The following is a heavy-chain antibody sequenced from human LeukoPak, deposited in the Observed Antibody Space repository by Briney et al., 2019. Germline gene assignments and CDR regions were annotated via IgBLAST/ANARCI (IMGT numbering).Heavy chain of an antibody. CDR2: IYYSGST. D-gene: IGHD4-17*01. CDR1: GGSISSYY. Sequence: SETLSLTCTVSGGSISSYYWSWIRQPPGKGLEWIGYIYYSGSTNYNPSLKSRVTISVDTSKNQFSLKLSSVTAADTAVYYCARVRDYGDYFDYRGQGTLVTVSS. J-gene: IGHJ4*02. CDR3: ARVRDYGDYFDY. V-gene: IGHV4-59*01.